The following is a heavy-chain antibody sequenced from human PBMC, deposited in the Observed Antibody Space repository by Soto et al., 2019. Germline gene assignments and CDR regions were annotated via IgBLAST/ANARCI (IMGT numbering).Heavy chain of an antibody. V-gene: IGHV4-34*01. CDR3: ARGCSSTSCPGPHGYYYGMDV. J-gene: IGHJ6*01. CDR2: INHSGST. D-gene: IGHD2-2*01. CDR1: GGSFSGYY. Sequence: SETLSLTCAVYGGSFSGYYWSWIRQPPGKGLEWIGEINHSGSTNYNPSLKSRVTISVDTSKNQFSLKLSSVTAAGTAVCYCARGCSSTSCPGPHGYYYGMDVWGGGTAVTVS.